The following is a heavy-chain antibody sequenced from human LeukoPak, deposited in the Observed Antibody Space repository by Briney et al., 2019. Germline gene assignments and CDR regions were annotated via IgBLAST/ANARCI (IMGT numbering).Heavy chain of an antibody. CDR1: GYTFTRYG. CDR3: ARVWYPLGYYYYYYMDV. Sequence: SVKVSCKASGYTFTRYGVSWVRQAPGQGLQWLGGIIPIFGTANYAQKFQGRVTITADKSTSTAYMELSSLRSEDTAVYYCARVWYPLGYYYYYYMDVWGKGTTVTVSS. V-gene: IGHV1-69*06. J-gene: IGHJ6*03. CDR2: IIPIFGTA. D-gene: IGHD3-10*01.